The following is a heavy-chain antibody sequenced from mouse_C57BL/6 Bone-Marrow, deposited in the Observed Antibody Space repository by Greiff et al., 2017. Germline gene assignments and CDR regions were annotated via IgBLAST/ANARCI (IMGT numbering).Heavy chain of an antibody. V-gene: IGHV1-82*01. CDR1: GYAFSSSW. D-gene: IGHD3-3*01. CDR2: IYPGDGDT. Sequence: SGPELVKPGASVKISCKASGYAFSSSWMNWVKQRPGKGLEWIGRIYPGDGDTNYNGKFKGKATLTADKSSSTAYMQLSSLTSEDSAVYFCARGGRGFAYWGQGTLVTVSA. J-gene: IGHJ3*01. CDR3: ARGGRGFAY.